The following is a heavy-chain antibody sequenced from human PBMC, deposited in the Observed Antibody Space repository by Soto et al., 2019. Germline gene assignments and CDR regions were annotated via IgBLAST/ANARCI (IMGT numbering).Heavy chain of an antibody. CDR2: TRDKPNSYTT. D-gene: IGHD4-4*01. Sequence: GGSLRLSCVASGFTLSDYYVGWVRQAPGKGLEWVGRTRDKPNSYTTEYAASVEGRFTISRDDSKNSLYLQLNSLNTEDTAVYYCGRGGYRHYSAYYYYALDVWGQGTTVTVSS. CDR3: GRGGYRHYSAYYYYALDV. CDR1: GFTLSDYY. V-gene: IGHV3-72*01. J-gene: IGHJ6*02.